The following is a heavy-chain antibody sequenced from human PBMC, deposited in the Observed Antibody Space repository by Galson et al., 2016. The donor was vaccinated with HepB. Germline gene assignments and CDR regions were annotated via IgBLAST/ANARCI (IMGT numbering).Heavy chain of an antibody. CDR3: ARAVHGSGSYWDK. CDR1: GFTFSSYA. V-gene: IGHV3-30*04. J-gene: IGHJ4*02. CDR2: ISYDGSYD. Sequence: SLRLSCAASGFTFSSYAMHWVRQAPGKGLEWVAVISYDGSYDSYEGAVKGRFTISRDNFKNTLYLHLNSLRAEETAVYYCARAVHGSGSYWDKWGQGTLVAVSS. D-gene: IGHD3-10*01.